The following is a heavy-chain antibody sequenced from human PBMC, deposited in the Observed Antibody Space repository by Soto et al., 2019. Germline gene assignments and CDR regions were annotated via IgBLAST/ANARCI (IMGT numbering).Heavy chain of an antibody. V-gene: IGHV1-46*01. CDR3: ARSLPTHLIPMVRGGSFPFDP. J-gene: IGHJ5*02. D-gene: IGHD3-10*01. Sequence: ASVKVSCKASGYTFTSYYMHWVRQAPGQGLEWMGIINPSGGSTSYAQKFQGRVTMTRDTSTSTVYMELSSLRSEDTAVYYCARSLPTHLIPMVRGGSFPFDPGGQGTLFTVSS. CDR1: GYTFTSYY. CDR2: INPSGGST.